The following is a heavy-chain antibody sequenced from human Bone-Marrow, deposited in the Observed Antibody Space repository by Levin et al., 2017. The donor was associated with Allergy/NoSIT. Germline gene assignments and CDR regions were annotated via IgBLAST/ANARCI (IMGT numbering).Heavy chain of an antibody. J-gene: IGHJ4*02. CDR3: AHRRIASAGSHFDF. CDR1: GLSLNTPGVG. Sequence: QTLSLTCTVSGLSLNTPGVGVAWIRQPPGEALEWLALIYWDDDKRFRSSLRDRIRITKDTSKNQVVFTLTDMDPADTATYYCAHRRIASAGSHFDFWGQGILVTVAS. V-gene: IGHV2-5*02. CDR2: IYWDDDK. D-gene: IGHD6-25*01.